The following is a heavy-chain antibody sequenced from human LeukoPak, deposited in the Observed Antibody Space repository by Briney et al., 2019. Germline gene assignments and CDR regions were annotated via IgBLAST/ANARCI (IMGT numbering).Heavy chain of an antibody. J-gene: IGHJ6*02. Sequence: GGSLRLSCAASGFTFSSYGMHWVRQAPGKGLEWVSVIWYDGSDKYYADSVKGRFTISRDNSKSTVYLQMNSLRAEDTAVYYCARRDYYYGMDVWGQGTTVTASS. CDR3: ARRDYYYGMDV. V-gene: IGHV3-33*01. CDR1: GFTFSSYG. CDR2: IWYDGSDK.